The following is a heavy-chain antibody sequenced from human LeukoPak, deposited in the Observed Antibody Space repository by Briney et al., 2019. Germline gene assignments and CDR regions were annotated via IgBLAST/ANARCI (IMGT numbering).Heavy chain of an antibody. J-gene: IGHJ2*01. V-gene: IGHV1-2*02. CDR1: GYTFTGYY. D-gene: IGHD1-26*01. CDR2: INPNSGGT. Sequence: ASVKVSCKASGYTFTGYYMHWVRQAPGQGLEWMGWINPNSGGTNYAQKFQGRVTMTRDTSISTAYMELSRLRSDDTAVYYCARVMDEWELPTDYWYFDLWGRGTLVTVSS. CDR3: ARVMDEWELPTDYWYFDL.